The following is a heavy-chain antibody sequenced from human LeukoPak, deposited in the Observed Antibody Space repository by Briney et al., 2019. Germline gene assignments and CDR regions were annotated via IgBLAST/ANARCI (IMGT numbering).Heavy chain of an antibody. D-gene: IGHD5-12*01. CDR1: GFTFSSYA. V-gene: IGHV3-23*01. CDR3: AKVTNSGDFDY. CDR2: ISGSGGST. J-gene: IGHJ4*02. Sequence: GGSLRLSCAASGFTFSSYAMGWVRQAPGKGLEWVSAISGSGGSTYYADSVRGRFTIPRDNSKNTLYLQMNSLRAEDTAVYYCAKVTNSGDFDYWGQGTLVTVSS.